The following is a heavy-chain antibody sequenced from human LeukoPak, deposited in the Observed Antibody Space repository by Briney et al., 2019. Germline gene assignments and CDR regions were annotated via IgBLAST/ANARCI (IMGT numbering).Heavy chain of an antibody. V-gene: IGHV3-53*01. CDR1: GFTVSSNY. CDR3: ARAPGVRLLFVFDY. J-gene: IGHJ4*02. D-gene: IGHD2-21*02. Sequence: GGSLRLSCAASGFTVSSNYMSWVRQAPGKGLEWVSVIYSGGSTYYADSVKGRFTISRDNSKNTLYLQMNSLRAEDTAVYYCARAPGVRLLFVFDYWGQGTLVTVSS. CDR2: IYSGGST.